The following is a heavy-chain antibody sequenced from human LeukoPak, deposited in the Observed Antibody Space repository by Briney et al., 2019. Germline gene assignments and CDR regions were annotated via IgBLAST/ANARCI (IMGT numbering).Heavy chain of an antibody. D-gene: IGHD2-15*01. Sequence: GGSLRLSCAASGFTFSDYYMSWIRQAPGKGLQWVSYISSSGATIYYADSVKGRFTISRDNAKNSLYLQMNSLRAGDTAVYYCARPEVVAGTYYYYYYMDVWGKGTTVTVSS. J-gene: IGHJ6*03. CDR3: ARPEVVAGTYYYYYYMDV. CDR2: ISSSGATI. CDR1: GFTFSDYY. V-gene: IGHV3-11*01.